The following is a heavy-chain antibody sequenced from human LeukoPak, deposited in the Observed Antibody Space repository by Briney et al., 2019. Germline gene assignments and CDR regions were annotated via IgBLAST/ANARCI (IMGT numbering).Heavy chain of an antibody. Sequence: GGSLRLSCVASGFTFSSYGMHWVRQVPGKGLEWVALIWYDGSNKYYSNSVKGRFTISRDNSKNTLYLQMNSLRAEDTAVYYCAREGPRGNSQFDYWGQGTLVTVSS. CDR1: GFTFSSYG. D-gene: IGHD4-23*01. CDR2: IWYDGSNK. CDR3: AREGPRGNSQFDY. V-gene: IGHV3-33*01. J-gene: IGHJ4*02.